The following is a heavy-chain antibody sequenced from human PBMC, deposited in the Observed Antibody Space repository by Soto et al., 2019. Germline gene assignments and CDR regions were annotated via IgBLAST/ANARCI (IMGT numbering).Heavy chain of an antibody. D-gene: IGHD6-25*01. J-gene: IGHJ4*02. CDR3: ARVFSSGSGWMYYFDF. CDR2: IYYTGAT. CDR1: TGSISSGNW. V-gene: IGHV4-4*02. Sequence: QVQLRESGPGLVEASGTLSLTCEVSTGSISSGNWWSWVRQPPGKGLEWIGEIYYTGATNYNPSLKSRSTMTLAKSKGHYSLIMRSATATNTAVYYCARVFSSGSGWMYYFDFWGQGTLVSVSS.